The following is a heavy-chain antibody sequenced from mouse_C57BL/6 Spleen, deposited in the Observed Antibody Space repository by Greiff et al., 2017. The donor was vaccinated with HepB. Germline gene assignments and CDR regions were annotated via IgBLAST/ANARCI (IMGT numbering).Heavy chain of an antibody. CDR2: IYPGDGDT. J-gene: IGHJ2*01. V-gene: IGHV1-82*01. D-gene: IGHD3-2*02. Sequence: VKLMESGPELVKPGASVKISCKASGYAFSSSWMNWVKQRPGKGLEWIGRIYPGDGDTNYNGKFKGKATLTADKSSSTAYMQLSSLTSEDSAVYFCAQTAQATGFDYWGQGTTLTVSS. CDR3: AQTAQATGFDY. CDR1: GYAFSSSW.